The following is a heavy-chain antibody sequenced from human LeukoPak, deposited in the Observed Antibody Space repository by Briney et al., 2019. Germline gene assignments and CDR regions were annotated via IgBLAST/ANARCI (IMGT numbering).Heavy chain of an antibody. Sequence: QPGGSLRLSCVASGFTFTQYWMTWVRQAPGKGLEWVARLHPDGSERNYVGSVEGRFTVFGDNAKSSLSLQMHSLRVEDTAVYYCARGGYSFDYLGQGTLVTVPS. D-gene: IGHD5-12*01. J-gene: IGHJ4*02. CDR1: GFTFTQYW. CDR3: ARGGYSFDY. V-gene: IGHV3-7*01. CDR2: LHPDGSER.